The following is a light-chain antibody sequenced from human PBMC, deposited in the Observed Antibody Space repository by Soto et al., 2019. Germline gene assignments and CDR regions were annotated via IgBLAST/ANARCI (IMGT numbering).Light chain of an antibody. Sequence: EVVMTQSPATLSVSPGERATLSCRASQTVRDNLGWYQQKPGQPPRLLIYGATTRATGIPARFSGSGSGTECTLTISSLQSEDFAVYYCQQYNNWPLTFGGGTKVEIK. J-gene: IGKJ4*01. V-gene: IGKV3D-15*01. CDR1: QTVRDN. CDR2: GAT. CDR3: QQYNNWPLT.